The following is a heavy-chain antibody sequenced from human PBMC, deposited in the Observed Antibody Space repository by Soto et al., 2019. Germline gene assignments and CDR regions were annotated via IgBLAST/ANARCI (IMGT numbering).Heavy chain of an antibody. J-gene: IGHJ5*02. V-gene: IGHV3-23*01. CDR2: ISGSGGST. D-gene: IGHD1-20*01. CDR3: AKPGPGYNWKYNWFDP. CDR1: GFTFSSYA. Sequence: EVQLLESGGGLVQPGGSLRLSCAASGFTFSSYAMSWVRQAPGKGLEWVSAISGSGGSTYYADSVKGRFTISRDNSKNTLYLQMNSLRAEDTAVYYCAKPGPGYNWKYNWFDPWGQGTLVTVSS.